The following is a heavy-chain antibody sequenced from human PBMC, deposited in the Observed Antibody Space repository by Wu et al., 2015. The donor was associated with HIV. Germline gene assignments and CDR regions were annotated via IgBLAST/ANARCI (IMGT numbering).Heavy chain of an antibody. CDR3: ARDVPGIAAALEDY. CDR2: IIPLFDTA. Sequence: QVHLVQSGAEVKKPGSSVKVSCKASGGTFSSFAVSWVRQAPGQGLEWMGGIIPLFDTAHSAQKFQDRLTITADESTSTAYMELSSLTYEDTAVYYCARDVPGIAAALEDYWGQGTLVTVSS. V-gene: IGHV1-69*12. D-gene: IGHD6-13*01. J-gene: IGHJ4*02. CDR1: GGTFSSFA.